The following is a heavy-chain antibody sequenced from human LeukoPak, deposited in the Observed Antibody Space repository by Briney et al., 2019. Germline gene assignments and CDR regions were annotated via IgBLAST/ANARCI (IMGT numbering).Heavy chain of an antibody. J-gene: IGHJ3*02. CDR3: ARDPYYDFWSDYGTEAFDI. CDR1: GFTFSNYN. V-gene: IGHV3-21*01. D-gene: IGHD3-3*01. CDR2: ISGGGTYI. Sequence: GGSLRLSCVASGFTFSNYNMNWVRQAPGKGLEGVSSISGGGTYIYYADSLKGRFTISRDNAKNSLYLQMNSLRAEDTAVYYCARDPYYDFWSDYGTEAFDIWGQGTMVTVSS.